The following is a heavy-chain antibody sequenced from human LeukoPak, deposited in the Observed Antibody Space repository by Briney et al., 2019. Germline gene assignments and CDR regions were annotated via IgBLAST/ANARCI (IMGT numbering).Heavy chain of an antibody. CDR2: ISSSSTI. CDR3: ARVSTLLWQGYYYYMDV. Sequence: GGSLRLSCAASGFTFSSYSMSWVRQAPGKGLEWVSYISSSSTIYYADSVKGRFTISRDNAKNSLYLQMNSLRAEDTAVYYCARVSTLLWQGYYYYMDVWGKGTTVTVSS. CDR1: GFTFSSYS. J-gene: IGHJ6*03. D-gene: IGHD2/OR15-2a*01. V-gene: IGHV3-48*01.